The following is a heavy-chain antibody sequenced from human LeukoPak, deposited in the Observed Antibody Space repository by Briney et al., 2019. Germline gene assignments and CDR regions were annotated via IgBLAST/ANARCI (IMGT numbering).Heavy chain of an antibody. V-gene: IGHV3-11*06. CDR3: ARGQADFDY. CDR2: ISSSSNYT. CDR1: GFTFSNYY. J-gene: IGHJ4*02. Sequence: PGGSLRLSCAASGFTFSNYYMTWIRQAPGQGLEWVPYISSSSNYTNYADSVKGRFTISRGNAKNSLYLQMNSLRAEDTAVYYCARGQADFDYWGQGTLVTVSS.